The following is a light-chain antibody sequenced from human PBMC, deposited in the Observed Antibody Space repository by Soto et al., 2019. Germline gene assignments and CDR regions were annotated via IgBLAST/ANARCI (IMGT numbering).Light chain of an antibody. CDR3: CSYAGSSTHVV. V-gene: IGLV2-23*01. Sequence: QSALTQPASVSGSPGKSITISCTGTNSDVGSYNLGSWYQQHPGKAPKLMIYEGSKRPSGVSNRFSGSKSGNTASLTIAGLQAEDEADYYCCSYAGSSTHVVFGGGTKLTVL. CDR2: EGS. J-gene: IGLJ2*01. CDR1: NSDVGSYNL.